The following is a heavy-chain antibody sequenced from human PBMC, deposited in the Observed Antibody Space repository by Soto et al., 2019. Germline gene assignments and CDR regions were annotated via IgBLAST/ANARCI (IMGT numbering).Heavy chain of an antibody. CDR1: GGTFSSHA. CDR2: IIPIFDTV. Sequence: QVQLVQSGAEVKKPGSSVMVSCKASGGTFSSHAISWVRQAPGQGLEWMGGIIPIFDTVIYAQKFQGRVSIIANESTSTSYMELSSLTSEDTAVYYCATTTVTTGPIDSYYGMDVWGQGTTVTVSS. V-gene: IGHV1-69*01. CDR3: ATTTVTTGPIDSYYGMDV. D-gene: IGHD4-17*01. J-gene: IGHJ6*02.